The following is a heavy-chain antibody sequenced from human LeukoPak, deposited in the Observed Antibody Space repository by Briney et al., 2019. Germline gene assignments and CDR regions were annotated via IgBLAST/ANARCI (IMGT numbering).Heavy chain of an antibody. Sequence: GGSLRLSCAASGFTFSSYWMSWVHQAPGKGLEWVANIKQDGSEKYYVDSVKGRFTISRDNAKNSLYLQMNSLRAEDTAVYYCARGTAAAGTYYFDYWGQGTLVTVSS. CDR2: IKQDGSEK. CDR3: ARGTAAAGTYYFDY. D-gene: IGHD6-13*01. CDR1: GFTFSSYW. J-gene: IGHJ4*02. V-gene: IGHV3-7*01.